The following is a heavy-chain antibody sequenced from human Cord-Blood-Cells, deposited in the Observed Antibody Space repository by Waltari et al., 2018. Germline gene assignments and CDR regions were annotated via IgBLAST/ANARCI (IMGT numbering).Heavy chain of an antibody. CDR1: GGTFSSYA. CDR2: IIPIFGTA. J-gene: IGHJ5*02. D-gene: IGHD3-10*01. Sequence: QVQLVQSGAEVKKPGSSVKVSCKASGGTFSSYAISWVRQAPGQGLEWMGGIIPIFGTANYAQKCQGRVTITADESTSTAYMELSSLRSEDTAVYYCARGDYYGSGSYCWFDPWGQGTLVTVSS. CDR3: ARGDYYGSGSYCWFDP. V-gene: IGHV1-69*01.